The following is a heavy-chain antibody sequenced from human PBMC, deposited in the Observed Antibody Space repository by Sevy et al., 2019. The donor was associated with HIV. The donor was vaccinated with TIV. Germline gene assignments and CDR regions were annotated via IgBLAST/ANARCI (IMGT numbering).Heavy chain of an antibody. J-gene: IGHJ4*02. CDR1: GLALSDYY. D-gene: IGHD3-10*01. CDR2: ISGGGATI. Sequence: GGSLRLSCAASGLALSDYYMAWIRQAPGKGPEWVSYISGGGATIYYADSVKGRFTISRDNAKATLHLQMNSLRVDDTAVYFGARDPFHFLRGCFWGQGTQVTVSS. CDR3: ARDPFHFLRGCF. V-gene: IGHV3-11*01.